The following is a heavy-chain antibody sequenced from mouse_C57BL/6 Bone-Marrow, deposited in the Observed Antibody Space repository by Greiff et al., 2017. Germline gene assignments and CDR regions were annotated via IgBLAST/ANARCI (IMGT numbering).Heavy chain of an antibody. CDR2: IFPGSGST. Sequence: QVQLKESGPELVKPGASVKISCKASGYTFTDYYINWVRQRPGQGLEWIGWIFPGSGSTYYNEKFKGKATLTVDKSSSTAYMLLSSLTSEDSAVYFCANHYYGSTPFDYWGQGTTLTVSS. D-gene: IGHD1-1*01. V-gene: IGHV1-75*01. J-gene: IGHJ2*01. CDR3: ANHYYGSTPFDY. CDR1: GYTFTDYY.